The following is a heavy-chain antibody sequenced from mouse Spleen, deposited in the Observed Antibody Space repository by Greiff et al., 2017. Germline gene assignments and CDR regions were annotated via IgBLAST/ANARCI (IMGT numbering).Heavy chain of an antibody. D-gene: IGHD1-1*01. CDR2: ISSGGSYT. J-gene: IGHJ3*01. V-gene: IGHV5-9-4*01. CDR1: GFTFSSYA. CDR3: ARDNYGGAY. Sequence: EVQLVESGGGLVKPGGSLKLSCAASGFTFSSYAMSWVRQSPEKRLEWVAEISSGGSYTYYPDTVTGRFTISRDNAKNTLYLEMSSLRSEDTAMYYCARDNYGGAYWGQGTLVTVSA.